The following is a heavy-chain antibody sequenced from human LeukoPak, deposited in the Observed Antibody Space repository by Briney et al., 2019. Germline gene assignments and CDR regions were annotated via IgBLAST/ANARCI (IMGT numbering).Heavy chain of an antibody. CDR3: ARDRPPTYGDYELGHYAFDI. CDR2: ISSSSSTI. D-gene: IGHD4-17*01. V-gene: IGHV3-48*04. Sequence: TGGSLRLSCAASGFTFSSYWMSWVRQAPGKGLEWVSYISSSSSTIYYADSVKGRFTISRDNAKNSLYLQMNSLRAEDTAVYYCARDRPPTYGDYELGHYAFDIWGQGTMVTVSS. J-gene: IGHJ3*02. CDR1: GFTFSSYW.